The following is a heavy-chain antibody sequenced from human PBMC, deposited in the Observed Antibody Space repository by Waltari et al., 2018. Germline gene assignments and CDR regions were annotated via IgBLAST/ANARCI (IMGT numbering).Heavy chain of an antibody. J-gene: IGHJ4*02. D-gene: IGHD6-19*01. V-gene: IGHV3-20*04. CDR3: ARGMGAVAGNPLDY. Sequence: EVQLVESGGGVVRPGGSLRLSCAASGFTFDDSGMRWVRQAPGKGLEWVSGINWNGGSTGYADSVKGRFTSSRDNAKNSLYLQMNSLRAEDTALYYCARGMGAVAGNPLDYWGQGTLVTVSS. CDR1: GFTFDDSG. CDR2: INWNGGST.